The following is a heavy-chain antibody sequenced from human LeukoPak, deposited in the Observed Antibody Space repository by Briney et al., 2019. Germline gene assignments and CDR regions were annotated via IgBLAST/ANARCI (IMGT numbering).Heavy chain of an antibody. CDR3: ARDNSRNDLEY. J-gene: IGHJ4*02. V-gene: IGHV3-7*04. CDR2: INQDGSQE. CDR1: GFTFSSYS. Sequence: PGGSLRLSCAASGFTFSSYSMNWVRQAPGKGLQWLANINQDGSQEYYVDSVKGRFTISRDNAKNSLHLQINSLRAEDTAVYYCARDNSRNDLEYWGQGTLVTVSS. D-gene: IGHD1-1*01.